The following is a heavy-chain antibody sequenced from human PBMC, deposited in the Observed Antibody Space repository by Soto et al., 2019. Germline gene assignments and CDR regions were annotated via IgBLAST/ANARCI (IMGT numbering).Heavy chain of an antibody. CDR3: ARLYYDFWSGYYIPDY. V-gene: IGHV4-30-4*01. D-gene: IGHD3-3*01. CDR2: IYYSGST. CDR1: GGSISSSSYY. J-gene: IGHJ4*02. Sequence: PSETRSLTCTVSGGSISSSSYYWSWIRQPPGKGLEWIGYIYYSGSTYYNPSLKSRVTISVDTSKNRFSLKLSSVTAADTAVYYCARLYYDFWSGYYIPDYWGQGTLVTVSS.